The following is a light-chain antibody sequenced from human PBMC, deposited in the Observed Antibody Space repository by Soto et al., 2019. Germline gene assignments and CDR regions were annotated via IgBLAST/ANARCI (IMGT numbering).Light chain of an antibody. J-gene: IGKJ3*01. Sequence: DIQMTQSPSTLSASVGDRVTITCRASQSIDSWLAWYQHKPGKAPKLLIFKASTLETGVPSRFSGSGSETEFTLTISSLQPDDSAVFYCQQYGRSRQTFGPGTKVDIK. CDR3: QQYGRSRQT. V-gene: IGKV1-5*03. CDR1: QSIDSW. CDR2: KAS.